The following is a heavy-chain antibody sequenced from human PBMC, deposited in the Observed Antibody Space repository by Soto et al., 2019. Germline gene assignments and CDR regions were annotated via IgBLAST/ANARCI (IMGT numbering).Heavy chain of an antibody. V-gene: IGHV3-33*01. Sequence: WGSLRLSCLASGFIFINFGMHWVRQAPGKGLEWVAVISSDEKIKQYADSVRGRFAISRDNSKNTLYLQMTSLRAEDTAIYYCARGLRSVLDYWGQGTLVTVSS. CDR2: ISSDEKIK. D-gene: IGHD6-6*01. J-gene: IGHJ4*02. CDR3: ARGLRSVLDY. CDR1: GFIFINFG.